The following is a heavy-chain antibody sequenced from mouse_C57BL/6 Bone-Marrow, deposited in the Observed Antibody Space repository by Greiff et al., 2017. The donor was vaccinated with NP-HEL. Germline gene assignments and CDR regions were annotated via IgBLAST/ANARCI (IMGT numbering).Heavy chain of an antibody. CDR2: INPYNGGT. J-gene: IGHJ2*01. D-gene: IGHD1-1*01. CDR3: ARGYYGSGDY. Sequence: EVKLQESGPVLVKPGASVKMSCKASGYTFTDYYMNWVKQSHGKSLEWIGVINPYNGGTSYNQKFKGKATLTVDKSSSTAYMELNSLTSEDSAVYYCARGYYGSGDYWGQGTTLTVSS. CDR1: GYTFTDYY. V-gene: IGHV1-19*01.